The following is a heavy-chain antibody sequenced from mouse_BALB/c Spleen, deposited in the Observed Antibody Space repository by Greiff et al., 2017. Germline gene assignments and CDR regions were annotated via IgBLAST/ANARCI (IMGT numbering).Heavy chain of an antibody. D-gene: IGHD2-4*01. CDR2: ISSGGSYT. CDR1: GFTFSSYG. CDR3: ARERDYDYDRGAMDY. V-gene: IGHV5-6*01. J-gene: IGHJ4*01. Sequence: EVKLMESGGDLVKPGGSLKLSCAASGFTFSSYGMSWVRQTPDKRLEWVATISSGGSYTYYPDSVKGRFTISRDNAKNTLYLQMSSLKSEDTAMYYCARERDYDYDRGAMDYWGQGTSVTVSS.